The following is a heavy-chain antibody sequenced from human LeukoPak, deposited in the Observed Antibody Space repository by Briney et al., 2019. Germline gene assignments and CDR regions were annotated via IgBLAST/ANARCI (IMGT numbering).Heavy chain of an antibody. V-gene: IGHV4-59*08. CDR1: GGSISSYY. J-gene: IGHJ6*03. CDR2: IYYSGST. CDR3: ARNIAVAGRGDYMDV. Sequence: SSETLSLTCTVSGGSISSYYWSWIRWPPGKGLEWIGYIYYSGSTNYNPSLKSRVTISVDTSKNQFSLKLSSVTAADTAVYYCARNIAVAGRGDYMDVWGKGTTVTISS. D-gene: IGHD6-19*01.